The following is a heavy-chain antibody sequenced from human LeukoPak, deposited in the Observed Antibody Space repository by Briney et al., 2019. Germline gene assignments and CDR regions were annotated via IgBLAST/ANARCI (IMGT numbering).Heavy chain of an antibody. CDR1: SVSINGYY. D-gene: IGHD2-8*01. CDR2: FYFSGSS. Sequence: SETLSLTCSVSSVSINGYYWSWIRQSAGKGLEWLGRFYFSGSSDYNPSLKSRVSMSIDTSQNHFYLRLTSVTAADTGVYFCAREVNEKHDAFDMWGQGTMVAVSS. J-gene: IGHJ3*02. V-gene: IGHV4-4*07. CDR3: AREVNEKHDAFDM.